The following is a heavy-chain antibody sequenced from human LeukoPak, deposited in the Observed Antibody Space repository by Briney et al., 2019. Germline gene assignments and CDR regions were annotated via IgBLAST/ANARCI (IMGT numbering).Heavy chain of an antibody. D-gene: IGHD3-22*01. J-gene: IGHJ4*02. Sequence: GGSLVLSCAASGFTFDDYGMSWVRQVPGKGLECVSGINWNGGSTGYADSVKGRFTISRDNAKNSLFLQMNSLRAEDTAFYYCASGSGSGYYYFVYWGQGTLVTVSS. CDR1: GFTFDDYG. CDR2: INWNGGST. CDR3: ASGSGSGYYYFVY. V-gene: IGHV3-20*04.